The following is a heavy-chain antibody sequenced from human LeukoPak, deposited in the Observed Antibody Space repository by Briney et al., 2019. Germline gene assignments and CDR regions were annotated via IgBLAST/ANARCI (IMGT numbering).Heavy chain of an antibody. D-gene: IGHD3-10*01. Sequence: SETLSLTCAVYGGSFSGYYWSWIRQPPGKGLEWIGEINHSGSTNYNPSLKSRVAISVDTSQNQFSLKLSSVTAADTAVYYCARGVPSGYWGQGTLVTVSS. V-gene: IGHV4-34*01. CDR1: GGSFSGYY. CDR3: ARGVPSGY. CDR2: INHSGST. J-gene: IGHJ4*02.